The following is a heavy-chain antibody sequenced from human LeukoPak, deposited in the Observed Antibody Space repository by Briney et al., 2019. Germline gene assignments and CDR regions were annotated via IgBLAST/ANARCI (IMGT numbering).Heavy chain of an antibody. Sequence: SETLSLTCNVSGVSITSYYWNWIRQPPGKGLKWIGYIYYTGSTNSNPSLKSRLTISLDTSKKQFSLKLSSVTAADTAIYYCASSYFYDGNRYFDYWGQGALVTVSS. CDR3: ASSYFYDGNRYFDY. CDR2: IYYTGST. D-gene: IGHD3-22*01. J-gene: IGHJ4*02. CDR1: GVSITSYY. V-gene: IGHV4-59*08.